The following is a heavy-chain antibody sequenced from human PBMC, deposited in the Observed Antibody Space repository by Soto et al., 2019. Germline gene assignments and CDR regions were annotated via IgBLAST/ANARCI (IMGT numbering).Heavy chain of an antibody. CDR3: ARAAGDSSPTRFFDY. CDR1: GGSISSYY. Sequence: QVQLQESGPGLVKPSETLSLTCTVSGGSISSYYWSWIRQPPGKGLEWIGYIYYSGSTNYNPSLKSRVTISVDTSKNQFSLKLSSVTAADTAVYYCARAAGDSSPTRFFDYWGQGTLVTVSS. D-gene: IGHD6-19*01. J-gene: IGHJ4*02. V-gene: IGHV4-59*01. CDR2: IYYSGST.